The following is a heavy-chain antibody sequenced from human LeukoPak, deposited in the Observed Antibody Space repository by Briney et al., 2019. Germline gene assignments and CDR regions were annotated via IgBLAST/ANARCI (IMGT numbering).Heavy chain of an antibody. V-gene: IGHV4-61*02. D-gene: IGHD6-13*01. CDR1: GGSISSGSYY. Sequence: SETLSVNCTVSGGSISSGSYYWSWIRQPAGKGLEWIGCIYTSGSTNYNPSLKSRVTISVDTSKNQFSLKLSSVTAADTAVYYCARESRIAVAGTRWFDPWGQGTLVTVSS. J-gene: IGHJ5*02. CDR2: IYTSGST. CDR3: ARESRIAVAGTRWFDP.